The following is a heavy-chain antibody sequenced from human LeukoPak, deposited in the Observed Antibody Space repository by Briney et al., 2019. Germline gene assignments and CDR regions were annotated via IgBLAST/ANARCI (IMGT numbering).Heavy chain of an antibody. J-gene: IGHJ4*02. V-gene: IGHV1-2*02. CDR3: ARDSYYDSSGYY. CDR2: INPNSGGT. Sequence: ASVKVSCKASGYTFTSYAMNWVRQAPGQGLEWMGWINPNSGGTNYAQKFQGRVTMTRDTSISTAYMELSRLRSEDTAVYYCARDSYYDSSGYYWGQGTLVTVSS. D-gene: IGHD3-22*01. CDR1: GYTFTSYA.